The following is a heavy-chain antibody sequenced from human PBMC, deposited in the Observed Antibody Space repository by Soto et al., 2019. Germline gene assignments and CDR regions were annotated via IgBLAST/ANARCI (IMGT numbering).Heavy chain of an antibody. V-gene: IGHV3-30*18. CDR2: ISYDGTNK. CDR3: AKEGDYSAFDI. J-gene: IGHJ3*02. CDR1: GFTFSNYG. D-gene: IGHD4-17*01. Sequence: QVQLVESGGGVVQPGRSLRLSCATSGFTFSNYGMHWVRQAPGKGLEWVAVISYDGTNKYYADSVKGRFTLSRDNSKNTLYLQMNRLRAEDTAVYYCAKEGDYSAFDIWGQGTMVSVSS.